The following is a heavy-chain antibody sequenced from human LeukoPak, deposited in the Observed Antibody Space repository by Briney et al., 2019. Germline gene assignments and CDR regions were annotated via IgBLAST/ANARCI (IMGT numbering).Heavy chain of an antibody. Sequence: GGSLRLSCAASGFTFSSYDMHWVRQAPGKGPEWAAIIRYDGSNENYADSVKGRFTISRDNSKKTLYLQMNSLGAEDTAVYYCARSRYNLDYWGQGTLVTVSS. CDR2: IRYDGSNE. CDR1: GFTFSSYD. D-gene: IGHD5-24*01. V-gene: IGHV3-33*01. CDR3: ARSRYNLDY. J-gene: IGHJ4*02.